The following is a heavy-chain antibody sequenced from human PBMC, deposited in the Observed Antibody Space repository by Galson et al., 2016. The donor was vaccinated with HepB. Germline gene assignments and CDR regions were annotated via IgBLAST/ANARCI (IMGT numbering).Heavy chain of an antibody. V-gene: IGHV3-43*01. Sequence: SLRLSCAASGFTFEDYSMHWVRQAPGKGLEWISLISWDGDITYYAESVEGRFTVSRDNSKSSLYLQLNDLRTDDTATYYCAHFTGDYWSDYLGAFDVWGQGTVVTVSS. J-gene: IGHJ3*01. D-gene: IGHD3-3*01. CDR3: AHFTGDYWSDYLGAFDV. CDR2: ISWDGDIT. CDR1: GFTFEDYS.